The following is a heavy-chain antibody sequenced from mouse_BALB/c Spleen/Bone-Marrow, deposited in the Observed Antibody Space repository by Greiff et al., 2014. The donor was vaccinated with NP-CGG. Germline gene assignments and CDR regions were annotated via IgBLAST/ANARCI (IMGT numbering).Heavy chain of an antibody. V-gene: IGHV14-3*02. D-gene: IGHD2-3*01. CDR2: IDPANDNT. CDR3: ARADGYYAWFAY. Sequence: EVKLVESGAEFVKPGASVKLSCTASGFNIKDTYMHWVKRRPEQGLEWIGRIDPANDNTKYDPKFQGKATITADTSSNTAYLQLSSLTSEDTAVYCCARADGYYAWFAYWGQGTLVTVSA. CDR1: GFNIKDTY. J-gene: IGHJ3*01.